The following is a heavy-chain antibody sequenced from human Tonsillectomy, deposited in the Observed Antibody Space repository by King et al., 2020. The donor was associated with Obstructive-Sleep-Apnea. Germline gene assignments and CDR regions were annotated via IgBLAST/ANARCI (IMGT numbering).Heavy chain of an antibody. CDR3: ATLYYFDSSDYLASFDY. V-gene: IGHV7-4-1*02. Sequence: QLVQSGSELKKPGASVTISCRTSGYNFPTYSMNWVRQAPGQGLEWMGYINTNTGNPTYAQAFTGRFFFSLDSPVSTAYLQISSLKPEDTAVYYCATLYYFDSSDYLASFDYWGQGTLVTVSS. CDR1: GYNFPTYS. CDR2: INTNTGNP. D-gene: IGHD3-22*01. J-gene: IGHJ4*02.